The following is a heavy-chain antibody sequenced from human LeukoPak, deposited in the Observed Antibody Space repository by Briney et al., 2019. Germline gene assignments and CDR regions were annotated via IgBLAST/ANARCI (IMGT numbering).Heavy chain of an antibody. CDR3: AKGSGYSYGWGFYYMDV. V-gene: IGHV3-73*01. Sequence: GGSLKLSCAASGFTFSGSAVHWVRQASGKGLEWVGRIRTKVNSYATAYAASVKGRFTISRDDSKNTAYLQMNSLKTEDTAVYYCAKGSGYSYGWGFYYMDVWGKGTTVTVSS. J-gene: IGHJ6*03. CDR2: IRTKVNSYAT. CDR1: GFTFSGSA. D-gene: IGHD5-18*01.